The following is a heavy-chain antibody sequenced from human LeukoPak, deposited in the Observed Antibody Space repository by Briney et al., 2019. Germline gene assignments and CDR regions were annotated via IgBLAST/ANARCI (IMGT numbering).Heavy chain of an antibody. D-gene: IGHD3-10*01. CDR3: ARGWGNYYGSGSYFDY. Sequence: SVRVSCKASGGTFSSYAISWVRQAPGQGLEWMGGIIPIFGTANYAQKFQGRVTITADESTSTAYMELSSLRSEDTAVYYCARGWGNYYGSGSYFDYWGQGTLVTVSS. J-gene: IGHJ4*02. CDR1: GGTFSSYA. V-gene: IGHV1-69*13. CDR2: IIPIFGTA.